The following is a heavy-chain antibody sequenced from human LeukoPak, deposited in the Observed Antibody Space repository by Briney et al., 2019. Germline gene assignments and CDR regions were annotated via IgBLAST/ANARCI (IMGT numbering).Heavy chain of an antibody. Sequence: SETLSLTCTVSGGSISSYYWSWIRQPPGKGLEWIGYIYYSGSTNYNPSLKSRVTITVDTSKNQFSLKLSSVTAADTAVYYCASWGGLNWFDPWGQGTLVTVSS. CDR2: IYYSGST. V-gene: IGHV4-59*12. CDR1: GGSISSYY. D-gene: IGHD3-16*01. J-gene: IGHJ5*02. CDR3: ASWGGLNWFDP.